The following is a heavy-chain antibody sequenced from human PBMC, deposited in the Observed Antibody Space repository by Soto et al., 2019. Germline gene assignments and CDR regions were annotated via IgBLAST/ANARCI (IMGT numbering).Heavy chain of an antibody. V-gene: IGHV4-34*01. CDR2: INHSGST. D-gene: IGHD3-22*01. J-gene: IGHJ4*02. CDR1: GGSLSGYY. Sequence: SETLSLTCAVYGGSLSGYYWTWIRQPPGTGLEWIGEINHSGSTNYNPSLKSRVTISVDTSKNQFSLKLSSVTAADTAVYYCARQYYYDSGGYGLVEYWGQGTLVTVS. CDR3: ARQYYYDSGGYGLVEY.